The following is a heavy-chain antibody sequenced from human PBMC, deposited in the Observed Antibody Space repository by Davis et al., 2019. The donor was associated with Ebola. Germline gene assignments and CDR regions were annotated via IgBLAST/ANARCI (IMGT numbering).Heavy chain of an antibody. Sequence: GESLKISCAASGFTFTTAWMSWVRQAPGKGLEWVSFISSSSNYIYYADSVKGRFTVSRDNAKNSLYLQMNSLRAEDTAVYYCARTVWFGDVVWGQGTLVTVSS. CDR3: ARTVWFGDVV. J-gene: IGHJ4*02. CDR1: GFTFTTAW. CDR2: ISSSSNYI. V-gene: IGHV3-21*01. D-gene: IGHD3-10*01.